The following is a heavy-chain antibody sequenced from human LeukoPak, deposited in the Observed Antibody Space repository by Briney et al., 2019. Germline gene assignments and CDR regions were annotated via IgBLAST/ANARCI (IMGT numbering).Heavy chain of an antibody. V-gene: IGHV3-23*01. Sequence: GGSLRLSCAASGLTFSSYAMSWVRQAPGKGLEWVSAISGSGGSTYYADSVKGRFTISRDNSKNTLYLQMNSLRAEDTAVYYCAKGNWISTLLPYYFDYWGQGTLVTVSS. CDR1: GLTFSSYA. D-gene: IGHD1-1*01. J-gene: IGHJ4*02. CDR2: ISGSGGST. CDR3: AKGNWISTLLPYYFDY.